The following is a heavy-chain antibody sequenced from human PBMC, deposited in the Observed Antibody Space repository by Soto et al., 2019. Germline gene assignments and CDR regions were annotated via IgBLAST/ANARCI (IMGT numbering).Heavy chain of an antibody. CDR3: ARDLVCSGGSCYFGAFDI. V-gene: IGHV4-31*11. CDR1: GGSFGGYY. J-gene: IGHJ3*02. Sequence: PSETLSLTCAVYGGSFGGYYWSWIRQHPGKGLEWIGYIYYSESTYYNPSLKSRVTISVDTSKNQFSLKLSSVTAADTAVYYCARDLVCSGGSCYFGAFDIWGQGTMVTVSS. D-gene: IGHD2-15*01. CDR2: IYYSEST.